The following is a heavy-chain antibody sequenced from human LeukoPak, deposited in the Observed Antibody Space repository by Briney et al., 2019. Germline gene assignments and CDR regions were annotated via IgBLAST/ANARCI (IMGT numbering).Heavy chain of an antibody. Sequence: GESLKISSKGSGYSFTSYWIGWVRQMPGKGLEYMGIVYPGDSDTRYSPSFQGQVTISADKSISTAYLQWSSLKASDTAMYYCARLLIPGIAAAGYYFDYWGQGTLVTVSS. D-gene: IGHD6-13*01. V-gene: IGHV5-51*01. J-gene: IGHJ4*02. CDR3: ARLLIPGIAAAGYYFDY. CDR1: GYSFTSYW. CDR2: VYPGDSDT.